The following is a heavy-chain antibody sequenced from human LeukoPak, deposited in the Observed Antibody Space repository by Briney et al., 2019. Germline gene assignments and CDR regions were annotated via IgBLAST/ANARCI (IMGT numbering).Heavy chain of an antibody. CDR1: GGSVSSSNW. CDR3: AKEGRYCSDTTCYDYFDY. CDR2: IYHSGST. J-gene: IGHJ4*02. Sequence: SGTLSLTCAVSGGSVSSSNWWSWVRQPPGKGLEWIGEIYHSGSTNYNPSLKRRVNISVDKSKNQFSLNLSSVTAADTAVYYCAKEGRYCSDTTCYDYFDYWGQGTLVTVSS. V-gene: IGHV4-4*02. D-gene: IGHD2-2*01.